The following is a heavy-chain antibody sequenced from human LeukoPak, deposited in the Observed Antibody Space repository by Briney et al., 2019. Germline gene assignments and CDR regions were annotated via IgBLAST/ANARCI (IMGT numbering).Heavy chain of an antibody. V-gene: IGHV1-2*02. CDR1: GYTFTGYY. CDR3: ARDLIVVVPAAAFDY. Sequence: AASVKVSCKASGYTFTGYYMHWVRQAPGQGLEWMGCINPNSGGTNYAQKFQGRVTMTRGTSISTAYMELSKLRSDDTAVYYCARDLIVVVPAAAFDYWGQGTLVTVSS. CDR2: INPNSGGT. J-gene: IGHJ4*02. D-gene: IGHD2-2*01.